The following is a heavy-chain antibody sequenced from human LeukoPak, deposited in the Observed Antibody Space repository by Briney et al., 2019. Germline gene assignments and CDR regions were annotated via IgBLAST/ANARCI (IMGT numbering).Heavy chain of an antibody. CDR3: ARGHYGDYSWFDP. CDR1: GGSISSSSYY. D-gene: IGHD4-17*01. V-gene: IGHV4-39*01. CDR2: IYYSGST. Sequence: SETLSLTCTVSGGSISSSSYYWGWIRQPPGKGLEWIGSIYYSGSTYYNPSLKSRVTISVDTSKNQFSLKLSSVTAADTAVYYCARGHYGDYSWFDPWGQGTLVTVSS. J-gene: IGHJ5*02.